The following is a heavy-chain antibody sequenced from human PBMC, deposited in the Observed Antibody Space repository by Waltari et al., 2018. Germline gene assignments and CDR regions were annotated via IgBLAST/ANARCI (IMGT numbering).Heavy chain of an antibody. D-gene: IGHD6-19*01. Sequence: QVPLVHSGHEVRQPGASVKVSCKASGYTFTASYINRCRRAPGQGLEWMGRINSNSGTTNYAQKFKGRVTMTRDTSISTAYLELSSLRSDDTAVFYCARESSSGNNYFDYWGQGTLVTVSS. CDR3: ARESSSGNNYFDY. CDR1: GYTFTASY. V-gene: IGHV1-2*06. CDR2: INSNSGTT. J-gene: IGHJ4*02.